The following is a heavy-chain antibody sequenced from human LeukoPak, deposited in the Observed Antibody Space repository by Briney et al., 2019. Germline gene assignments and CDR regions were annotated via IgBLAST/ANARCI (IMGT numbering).Heavy chain of an antibody. D-gene: IGHD3-22*01. Sequence: GGSLRLSCAVSGFTFSSYAMSWVRQAPGKGLEWVSAISGSGGSTYYADSVKGRFTISRDNSKNTLYLQMNSLRAEDTAVYYCAKPTNFDSSGYRDYWGQGTLVTVSS. CDR3: AKPTNFDSSGYRDY. V-gene: IGHV3-23*01. J-gene: IGHJ4*02. CDR1: GFTFSSYA. CDR2: ISGSGGST.